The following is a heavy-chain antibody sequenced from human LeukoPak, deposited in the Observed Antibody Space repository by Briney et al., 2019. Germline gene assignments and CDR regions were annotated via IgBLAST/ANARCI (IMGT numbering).Heavy chain of an antibody. D-gene: IGHD3-22*01. Sequence: GRSLRLSCAAAGFTFSSYGTRSVRQAPGKGLEWVAFIRYDGSTKYYAASVKGRFTISRDNYKNTLYLQMNSLRVEDTAVYYCAKDRAAGYYYDSTGYFDYWGQGTLVTVSS. J-gene: IGHJ4*02. CDR3: AKDRAAGYYYDSTGYFDY. V-gene: IGHV3-30*02. CDR2: IRYDGSTK. CDR1: GFTFSSYG.